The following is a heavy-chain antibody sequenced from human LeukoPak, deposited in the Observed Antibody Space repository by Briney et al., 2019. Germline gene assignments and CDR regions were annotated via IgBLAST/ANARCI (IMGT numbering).Heavy chain of an antibody. J-gene: IGHJ4*02. Sequence: PSETLSLTCTVSGGSISSDYWSWIRQPAGKGVEWIGRIYTSGSTNYNPSLKSRVTMSVDTSKNQFSLKLSSVTAADTAVYYCARDPYYDFWSGPIGGYFDYWGQGTLVTVSS. D-gene: IGHD3-3*01. CDR3: ARDPYYDFWSGPIGGYFDY. CDR2: IYTSGST. CDR1: GGSISSDY. V-gene: IGHV4-4*07.